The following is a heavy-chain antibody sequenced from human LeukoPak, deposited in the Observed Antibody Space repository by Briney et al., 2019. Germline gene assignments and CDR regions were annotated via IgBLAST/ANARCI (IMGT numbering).Heavy chain of an antibody. CDR3: ARANLYYYGSGSYYPAYYYYGMDV. V-gene: IGHV4-59*01. Sequence: PSETLSLTSTVPGGPISSYYWSWIRQPPGKGLEWIGYIYYSGSTNYNPSLKSRVTISVDTSKNQFSLKLSSVTAADTAVYYCARANLYYYGSGSYYPAYYYYGMDVWGQGTTVTVSS. CDR1: GGPISSYY. D-gene: IGHD3-10*01. J-gene: IGHJ6*02. CDR2: IYYSGST.